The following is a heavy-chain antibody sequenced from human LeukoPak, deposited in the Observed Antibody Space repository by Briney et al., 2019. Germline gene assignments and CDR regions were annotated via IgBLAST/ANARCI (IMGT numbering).Heavy chain of an antibody. J-gene: IGHJ4*02. V-gene: IGHV3-23*01. CDR1: GFTFSSYA. D-gene: IGHD2-15*01. CDR2: ITYSGGKT. Sequence: GGSLRLSCAASGFTFSSYAMSWVRQAPGKGLEWVSAITYSGGKTNYADSVKGRFTISRDNSKNTVYLKMNSLRADDTAIYYCAKDPPHSPFDYWGQGTLVTVSS. CDR3: AKDPPHSPFDY.